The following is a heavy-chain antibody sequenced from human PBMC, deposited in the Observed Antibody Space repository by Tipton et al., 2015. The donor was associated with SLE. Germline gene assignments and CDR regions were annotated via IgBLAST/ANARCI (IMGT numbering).Heavy chain of an antibody. D-gene: IGHD3-16*01. J-gene: IGHJ3*02. V-gene: IGHV3-30*14. Sequence: SLRLSCGGSGFRFSNYALHWVRQAPGKGPEWVTVISADGSNKWYAHFAKGRFTISRDNAKNSLYLQMNGLRAADTALYYCARVHADDTRGMIAFDIWGQGTMVTVSS. CDR1: GFRFSNYA. CDR2: ISADGSNK. CDR3: ARVHADDTRGMIAFDI.